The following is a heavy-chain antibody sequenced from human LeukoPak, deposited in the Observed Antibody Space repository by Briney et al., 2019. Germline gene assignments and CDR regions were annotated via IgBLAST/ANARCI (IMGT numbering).Heavy chain of an antibody. CDR1: GFTFSSYG. CDR2: ISYDGSNK. Sequence: GGSLRLSCAASGFTFSSYGMHWVRQAPGKGLEWVAVISYDGSNKYYADSVKGRFTISRDNLKNTLYLQMNSLRAEDTAVYYCARGPAGYNWGQGTLVIFSS. V-gene: IGHV3-30*03. D-gene: IGHD1-1*01. J-gene: IGHJ4*02. CDR3: ARGPAGYN.